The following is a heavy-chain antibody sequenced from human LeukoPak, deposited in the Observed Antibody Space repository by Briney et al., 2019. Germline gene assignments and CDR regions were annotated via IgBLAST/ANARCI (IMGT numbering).Heavy chain of an antibody. J-gene: IGHJ3*02. V-gene: IGHV5-51*01. CDR1: GYSFTSYW. CDR3: ARRLFGGNSLGGFDI. CDR2: IYPGDSDT. Sequence: GESLKISCKGSGYSFTSYWIGWVRQMPGKGLEWMGIIYPGDSDTRYRPSFQGQVTISADKSISTAYLQWSSLKASDTAMYYCARRLFGGNSLGGFDIWGQGTMVTVSS. D-gene: IGHD4-23*01.